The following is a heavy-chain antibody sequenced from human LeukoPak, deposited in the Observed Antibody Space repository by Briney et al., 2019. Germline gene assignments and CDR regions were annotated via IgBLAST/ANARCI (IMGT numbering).Heavy chain of an antibody. CDR3: AKSPVSSCRGSFCYPFDY. CDR1: GYSISSGYY. CDR2: IYHSGRT. D-gene: IGHD2-15*01. V-gene: IGHV4-38-2*02. J-gene: IGHJ4*02. Sequence: PSETPSLTCTVSGYSISSGYYWGWIRQPPGKGLEWIGSIYHSGRTFYNPSLKSRVTISVDTSKNQFSLKLTSVTAADTAVYFCAKSPVSSCRGSFCYPFDYWGQGNLVTVSS.